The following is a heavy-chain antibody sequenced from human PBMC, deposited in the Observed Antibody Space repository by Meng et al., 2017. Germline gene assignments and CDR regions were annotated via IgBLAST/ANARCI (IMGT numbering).Heavy chain of an antibody. CDR1: GYSISSGYY. CDR3: ARDMGARGWFDP. D-gene: IGHD1-26*01. CDR2: IYHSGST. J-gene: IGHJ5*02. Sequence: SETLSLTCAVSGYSISSGYYWGWIRQPPRKGLEWIGGIYHSGSTYYNPSLKSRVTISVDTSKNQFSLKLSSVTAADTAVYYCARDMGARGWFDPWGQGTLVTVSS. V-gene: IGHV4-38-2*02.